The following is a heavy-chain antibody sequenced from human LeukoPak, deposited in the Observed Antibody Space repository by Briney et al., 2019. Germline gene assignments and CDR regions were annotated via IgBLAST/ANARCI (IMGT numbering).Heavy chain of an antibody. CDR3: ARNYYDSSGSGNDY. V-gene: IGHV1-2*02. J-gene: IGHJ4*02. Sequence: ASVTVSCKASGYTFTGYYMHWVRQAPGQGLEWMGWINPNSGGTNYAQKFQGRVTMTRDTSISTAYMELSRLRPDDTAVYYCARNYYDSSGSGNDYWGQGTLVTVSS. CDR1: GYTFTGYY. CDR2: INPNSGGT. D-gene: IGHD3-22*01.